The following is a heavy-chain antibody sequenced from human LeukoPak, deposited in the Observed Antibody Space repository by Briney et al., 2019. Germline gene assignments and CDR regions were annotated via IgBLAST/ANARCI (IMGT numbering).Heavy chain of an antibody. J-gene: IGHJ6*03. D-gene: IGHD5-18*01. V-gene: IGHV4-59*01. CDR1: GGSISSYY. CDR2: IYYSGST. CDR3: ARSYSYGPHYYYYYYMDV. Sequence: SETLSLTCTVSGGSISSYYLSWIRQPPGKGLEWIGYIYYSGSTNYNPSLKSRVTISVDTSKNQFSLKLSSVTAADTAVYYCARSYSYGPHYYYYYYMDVWGKGTTVTVS.